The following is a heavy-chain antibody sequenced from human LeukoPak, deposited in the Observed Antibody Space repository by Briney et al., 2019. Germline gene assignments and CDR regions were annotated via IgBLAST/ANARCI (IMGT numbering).Heavy chain of an antibody. D-gene: IGHD1-7*01. CDR3: AWLGNYGYWYFDL. CDR2: IYHSGST. J-gene: IGHJ2*01. V-gene: IGHV4-38-2*01. CDR1: GYSISSGYY. Sequence: SSETLSLTCAVSGYSISSGYYWGWIRQPPGKGLEWIGSIYHSGSTYYNPSLKSRVTISVDTSKNQFSLKLSSVTAADTAVYYCAWLGNYGYWYFDLWGRGTLVTVSS.